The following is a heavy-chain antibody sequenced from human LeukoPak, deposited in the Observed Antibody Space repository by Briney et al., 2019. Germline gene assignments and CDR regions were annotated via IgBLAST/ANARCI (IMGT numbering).Heavy chain of an antibody. J-gene: IGHJ4*02. CDR3: ARHSPGSLSGNYVLDY. D-gene: IGHD1-26*01. V-gene: IGHV4-59*08. CDR2: IYYSGST. Sequence: PSETLSLTCTVSGGSISSYYWRWIRPPPGKGLEWIGYIYYSGSTNYNPSLKSRVTISVDTSKNQFYLKLSSVTAADTAVYYCARHSPGSLSGNYVLDYWGQGTLVTVSS. CDR1: GGSISSYY.